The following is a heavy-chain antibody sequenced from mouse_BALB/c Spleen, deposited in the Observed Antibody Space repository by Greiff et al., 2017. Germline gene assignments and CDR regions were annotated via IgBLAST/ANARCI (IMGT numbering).Heavy chain of an antibody. D-gene: IGHD1-1*02. Sequence: EVQRVESGGGLVKPGGSLKLSCAASGFTFSSFGMHWVRQAPEKGLEWVAYISSGSSTIYYADTVKGRFTISRDNPKNTLFLQMTSLRSEDTAMYYCARGGNYAMDYWGQGTSVTVSS. CDR1: GFTFSSFG. V-gene: IGHV5-17*02. J-gene: IGHJ4*01. CDR3: ARGGNYAMDY. CDR2: ISSGSSTI.